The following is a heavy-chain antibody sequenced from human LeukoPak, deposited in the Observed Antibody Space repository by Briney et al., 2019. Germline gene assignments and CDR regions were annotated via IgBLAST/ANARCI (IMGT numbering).Heavy chain of an antibody. V-gene: IGHV3-23*01. CDR3: GGCSGGSCYFRSNYGMDV. Sequence: GGSLRLSCAASGFTFSNYAINWVRQAPGKGLEWVSSISGGGDATPYAESVKGRFTISRDNSKNTLYLQMNSLRAEDTAVYYCGGCSGGSCYFRSNYGMDVWGQGTTVTVSS. CDR2: ISGGGDAT. D-gene: IGHD2-15*01. CDR1: GFTFSNYA. J-gene: IGHJ6*02.